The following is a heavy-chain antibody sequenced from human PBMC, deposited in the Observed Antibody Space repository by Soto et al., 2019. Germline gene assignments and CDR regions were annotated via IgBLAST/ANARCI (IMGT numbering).Heavy chain of an antibody. D-gene: IGHD3-10*01. Sequence: EVQLLESGGGLVQPGGSLRLSCAASGFTFNNYAMTWVRQAPGKGLEWVSAFSGGGDTTSYADSVKGRFTVSRDGSKNSLYLQMGRLRGEDTALYYCAKGRGGSGSLTPRVDFWGQGTLVTVSS. CDR2: FSGGGDTT. CDR1: GFTFNNYA. J-gene: IGHJ4*02. CDR3: AKGRGGSGSLTPRVDF. V-gene: IGHV3-23*01.